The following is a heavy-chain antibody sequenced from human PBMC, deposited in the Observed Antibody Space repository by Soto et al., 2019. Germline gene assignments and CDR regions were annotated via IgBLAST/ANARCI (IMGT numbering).Heavy chain of an antibody. V-gene: IGHV4-59*01. Sequence: PSETLSLTCTVSGGSISSYYWSWIRQPPGKGLEWIGYIYYSGSTNYNPSLKSRVTISVDTSKNQFSLKLSSVTAADTAVYYCARRIAAAEYYYYGMDVWGQGTTVTVS. D-gene: IGHD6-13*01. CDR1: GGSISSYY. CDR2: IYYSGST. CDR3: ARRIAAAEYYYYGMDV. J-gene: IGHJ6*02.